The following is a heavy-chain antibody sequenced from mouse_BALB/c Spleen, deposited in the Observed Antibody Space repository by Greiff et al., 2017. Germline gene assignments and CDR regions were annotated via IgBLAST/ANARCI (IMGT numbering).Heavy chain of an antibody. CDR1: GYSITSDYA. V-gene: IGHV3-2*02. J-gene: IGHJ1*01. CDR3: ARRYGSSYWYFDV. D-gene: IGHD1-1*01. Sequence: EVQLVESGPGLVKPSQSLSLTCTVTGYSITSDYAWNWIRQFPGNKLEWMGYISYSGSTSYNPSLKSRISITRDTSKNQFFLQLNSVTTEDTATYYCARRYGSSYWYFDVWGAGTTVTVSS. CDR2: ISYSGST.